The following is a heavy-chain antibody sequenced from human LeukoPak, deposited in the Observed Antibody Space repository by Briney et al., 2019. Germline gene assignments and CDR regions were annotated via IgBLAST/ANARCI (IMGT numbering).Heavy chain of an antibody. J-gene: IGHJ4*02. V-gene: IGHV3-23*01. CDR2: ISGSGRST. D-gene: IGHD6-13*01. Sequence: GGSLRLSCAASRFTISTYAMSLVPQDPAKWLEWDSAISGSGRSTYYADSVKGRFTISRDNSKNTLYLQMNSLRADDTALYYCARDRVAVTGIGEFVYWGQGTLVTVSS. CDR1: RFTISTYA. CDR3: ARDRVAVTGIGEFVY.